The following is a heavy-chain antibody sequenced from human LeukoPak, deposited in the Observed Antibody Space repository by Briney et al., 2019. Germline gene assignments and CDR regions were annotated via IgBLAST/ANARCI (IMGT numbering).Heavy chain of an antibody. Sequence: GGSLRLSCAASGFTFSSYAVSWVRQAPGKGLEWVSAISGSGGSTYYADSVKGRFTISRDNSKNTLYLQMNSLRAEDTAVYYCAKNRASYDFWSGYLNWFDPWGQGTLVTVSS. D-gene: IGHD3-3*01. CDR1: GFTFSSYA. V-gene: IGHV3-23*01. J-gene: IGHJ5*02. CDR3: AKNRASYDFWSGYLNWFDP. CDR2: ISGSGGST.